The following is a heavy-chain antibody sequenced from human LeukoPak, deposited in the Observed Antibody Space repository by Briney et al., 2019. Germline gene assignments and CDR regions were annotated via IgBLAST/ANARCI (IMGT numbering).Heavy chain of an antibody. CDR2: ISDSGGST. D-gene: IGHD6-13*01. Sequence: QPGGSLRLSCAVSGITLSNYGMSWVRQAPGKGLEWVAGISDSGGSTNYADSVKGRFTISRDNSKNTLYLQMNSLRAEDTAVYYCAKDFYIAAAGLGGQGTLVTVSS. V-gene: IGHV3-23*01. CDR3: AKDFYIAAAGL. CDR1: GITLSNYG. J-gene: IGHJ4*02.